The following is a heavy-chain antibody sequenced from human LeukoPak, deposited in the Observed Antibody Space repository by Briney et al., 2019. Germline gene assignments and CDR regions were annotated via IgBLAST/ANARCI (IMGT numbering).Heavy chain of an antibody. Sequence: GGSLRLSRAASGFTFSDYYMSWIRQAPGKGLEWVSYIRSSGSTIYYADSVKGRFTISRDNAKNSLYLQMNSLRAEDTAVYYCARDRVAGIQLWTFDYWGQGTLVTVSS. CDR2: IRSSGSTI. V-gene: IGHV3-11*01. CDR3: ARDRVAGIQLWTFDY. CDR1: GFTFSDYY. J-gene: IGHJ4*02. D-gene: IGHD5-18*01.